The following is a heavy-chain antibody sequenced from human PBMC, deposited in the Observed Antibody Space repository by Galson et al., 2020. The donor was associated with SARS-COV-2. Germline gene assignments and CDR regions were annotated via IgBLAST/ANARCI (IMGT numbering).Heavy chain of an antibody. CDR2: IYYTGST. V-gene: IGHV4-39*07. D-gene: IGHD1-1*01. CDR3: ARAKTTPGTNY. CDR1: GGSITNYIYH. J-gene: IGHJ4*02. Sequence: ETLSLTCTVSGGSITNYIYHWGWIRQPPGKGLEWLGSIYYTGSTYYNPSLKSRVTIGIDTSKNQVSLKLTSVTAADTAVYYCARAKTTPGTNYWGQGTLVTVSS.